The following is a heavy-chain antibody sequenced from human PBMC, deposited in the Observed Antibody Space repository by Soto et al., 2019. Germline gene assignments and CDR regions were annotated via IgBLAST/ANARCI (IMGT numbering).Heavy chain of an antibody. CDR1: GYTFSNYG. V-gene: IGHV1-18*01. D-gene: IGHD3-10*01. J-gene: IGHJ6*02. Sequence: QVQLVQSGAEVRKPGASVKVSCKASGYTFSNYGLSWVRQAPGQGLEWMGWISDYNGNTHYAQKFQGRLTMTTDTSTRTAYVELRSLTSDDTAVYFCAREGYYSGSGTYSPPRYYGMDVWGQGITVTVSS. CDR2: ISDYNGNT. CDR3: AREGYYSGSGTYSPPRYYGMDV.